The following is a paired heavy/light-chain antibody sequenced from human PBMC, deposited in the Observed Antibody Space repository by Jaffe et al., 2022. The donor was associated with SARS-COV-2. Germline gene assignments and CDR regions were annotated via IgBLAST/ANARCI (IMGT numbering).Heavy chain of an antibody. J-gene: IGHJ3*01. CDR2: ITLSSSAI. CDR1: GFTFSVYA. CDR3: ARDGGYNGYDWFAFDV. Sequence: EVQLVESGGDLVQPGGSLRLSCAASGFTFSVYAMSWVRQAPGKGLEWISYITLSSSAIYHSDSVKGRFTVSRDNAKNSLYLQMNSLRAEDTAVYYCARDGGYNGYDWFAFDVWGQGTMVTVSS. V-gene: IGHV3-48*01. D-gene: IGHD5-12*01.
Light chain of an antibody. CDR1: NSDVGGYNF. J-gene: IGLJ2*01. CDR3: SSYAGSNNFGI. Sequence: QSALTQPPSASGSPGQSVTISCTGTNSDVGGYNFVSWYQQHPGKAPKLMIYEVSKRPSGVPDRFSGSKSGNTASLTVSGLQAEDEADYYCSSYAGSNNFGIFGGGTKLTVL. V-gene: IGLV2-8*01. CDR2: EVS.